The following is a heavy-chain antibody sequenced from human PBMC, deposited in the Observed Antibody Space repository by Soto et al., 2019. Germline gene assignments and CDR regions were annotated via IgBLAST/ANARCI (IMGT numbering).Heavy chain of an antibody. CDR1: GGSVSSGSYY. CDR3: ARDWGRYCSGGSCYSQPGCDP. D-gene: IGHD2-15*01. Sequence: QVQLQESGPGLVKPSETLSLTCTVSGGSVSSGSYYWSWIRQPPGKGLEWIGYIYYSGSTNYNPSLKSRVTISVDTSKNQFSLKLSSVTAADTAVYYCARDWGRYCSGGSCYSQPGCDPWGQGTLVTVSS. CDR2: IYYSGST. J-gene: IGHJ5*02. V-gene: IGHV4-61*01.